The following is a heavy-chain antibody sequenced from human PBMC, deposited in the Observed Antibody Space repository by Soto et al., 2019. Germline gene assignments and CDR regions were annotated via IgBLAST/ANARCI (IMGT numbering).Heavy chain of an antibody. CDR2: INPDGSRT. D-gene: IGHD3-16*01. CDR1: GFTFSDYW. CDR3: ARVKLGSYDWFDP. V-gene: IGHV3-74*01. Sequence: EVQLVESGGGLVQPGGSLRLSCAASGFTFSDYWMHWVRLVPGKGLLWVSRINPDGSRTNYADSVKGRFATYRDNAKNTVYLQMNRLRAEDTAVYYCARVKLGSYDWFDPWGQGTLVTVSS. J-gene: IGHJ5*02.